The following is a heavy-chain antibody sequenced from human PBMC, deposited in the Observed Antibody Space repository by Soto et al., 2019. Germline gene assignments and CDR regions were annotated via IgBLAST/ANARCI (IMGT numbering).Heavy chain of an antibody. CDR3: VKDPRYYYESSGYYPYNFDY. D-gene: IGHD3-22*01. CDR1: GFTFSSYA. CDR2: ISGSGCNT. V-gene: IGHV3-23*01. Sequence: EVQLLESGGGLVQPGGSLRLSCAASGFTFSSYAMSWVRQAPGKGLEWVSTISGSGCNTHYADSVKGRLTISRDNSKNTLNLQMNSLRAEDTAVYDCVKDPRYYYESSGYYPYNFDYRGQGTLVTVSS. J-gene: IGHJ4*02.